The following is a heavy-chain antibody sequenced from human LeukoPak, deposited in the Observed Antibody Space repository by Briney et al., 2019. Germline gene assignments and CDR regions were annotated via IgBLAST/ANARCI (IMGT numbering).Heavy chain of an antibody. CDR3: AGAYCGGDFIDY. D-gene: IGHD2-21*02. Sequence: GRSLRLSCAASGFTFSSYAMHWVRQAPGKGLEWVAVISYDGSNKYYADSVKGRFTVSRDNSQNTLYLQMNSLRAEDTAVYYCAGAYCGGDFIDYWGQGTLVTVSS. CDR1: GFTFSSYA. CDR2: ISYDGSNK. J-gene: IGHJ4*02. V-gene: IGHV3-30*04.